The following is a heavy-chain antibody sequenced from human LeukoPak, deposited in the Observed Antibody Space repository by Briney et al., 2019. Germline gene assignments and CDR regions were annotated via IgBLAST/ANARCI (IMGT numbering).Heavy chain of an antibody. CDR3: ARGLVVSNYYGMDV. D-gene: IGHD2-15*01. V-gene: IGHV4-34*01. J-gene: IGHJ6*02. Sequence: SETLSLTCAVYGGSFSGYYWSWIRQPPGKGLEWIGEINHSGSTNYNPSLKSRVTISVDTSKNQFSLKLSSVTAADTAVYYCARGLVVSNYYGMDVWGQGTTVTVSS. CDR1: GGSFSGYY. CDR2: INHSGST.